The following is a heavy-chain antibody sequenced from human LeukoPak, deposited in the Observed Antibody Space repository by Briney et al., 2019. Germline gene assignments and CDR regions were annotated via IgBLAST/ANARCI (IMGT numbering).Heavy chain of an antibody. J-gene: IGHJ4*02. CDR1: GYSISSGYY. CDR2: VYHSGSS. V-gene: IGHV4-38-2*01. Sequence: SETLSLTCAVSGYSISSGYYWGWIRQPPGKGLEWIGSVYHSGSSCFNPSLKSRVSISLDTSKNQFSLKLNSVTAADTAVYYCASTGRSYYGDISFDYWGQGALVTVSS. D-gene: IGHD1-26*01. CDR3: ASTGRSYYGDISFDY.